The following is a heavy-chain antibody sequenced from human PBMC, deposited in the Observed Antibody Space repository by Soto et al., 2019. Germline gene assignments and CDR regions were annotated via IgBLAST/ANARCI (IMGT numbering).Heavy chain of an antibody. J-gene: IGHJ5*02. Sequence: GGSLRLSCAASGFTFSSYSMNWVRQAPGKGLEWVSYISSSSSTIYYADPVKGRFTISRDNAKNSLYLQMNSLRDEDTAVYYCARDAYYDSSGYWPRFDPWGQGTLVTVS. CDR2: ISSSSSTI. CDR1: GFTFSSYS. CDR3: ARDAYYDSSGYWPRFDP. V-gene: IGHV3-48*02. D-gene: IGHD3-22*01.